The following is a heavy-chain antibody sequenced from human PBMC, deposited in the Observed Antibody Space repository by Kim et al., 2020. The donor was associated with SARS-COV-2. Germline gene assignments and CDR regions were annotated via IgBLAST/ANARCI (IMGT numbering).Heavy chain of an antibody. J-gene: IGHJ6*02. CDR2: INHSGST. CDR1: GGSFSGYY. D-gene: IGHD3-16*02. CDR3: ARGSFLSRPPKYDYVWGSYRPQGYYGMDV. Sequence: SETLSLTCAVYGGSFSGYYWSWIRQPPGKGLEWIGEINHSGSTNYNPSLKSRVTISVDTSKNQFSLKLSSVTAADTAVYYCARGSFLSRPPKYDYVWGSYRPQGYYGMDVWGQGTTVTVSS. V-gene: IGHV4-34*01.